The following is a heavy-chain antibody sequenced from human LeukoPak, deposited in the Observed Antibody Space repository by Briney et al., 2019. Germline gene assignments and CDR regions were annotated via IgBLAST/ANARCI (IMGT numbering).Heavy chain of an antibody. CDR1: GGSISSYY. D-gene: IGHD3-3*01. CDR2: IYYSGST. CDR3: ASYDFWSGYGIDY. V-gene: IGHV4-59*01. J-gene: IGHJ4*02. Sequence: KSSETLSLTCTVSGGSISSYYWSWIRQPPGKGLEWIGYIYYSGSTNYNPSLKSRVTISVDTSKNQFSLKLSSVTAADTAVYYCASYDFWSGYGIDYWGQGTLVTVSS.